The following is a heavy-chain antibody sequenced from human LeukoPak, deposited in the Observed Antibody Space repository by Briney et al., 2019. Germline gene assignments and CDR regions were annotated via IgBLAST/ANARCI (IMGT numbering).Heavy chain of an antibody. V-gene: IGHV3-23*01. J-gene: IGHJ3*02. Sequence: GGSLRLSCAASGFTFTNYAMNWVRQAPGKGLEWVSGISGSGYSTYYADSVKGRFTISRDNLRSTLYLQMNSLRGEDTAIYYCAKDFKYSSGPRAFDIWGQGTMVTVSS. CDR1: GFTFTNYA. D-gene: IGHD6-19*01. CDR2: ISGSGYST. CDR3: AKDFKYSSGPRAFDI.